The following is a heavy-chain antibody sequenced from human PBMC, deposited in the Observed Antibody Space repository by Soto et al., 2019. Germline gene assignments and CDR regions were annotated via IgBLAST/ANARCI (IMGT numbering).Heavy chain of an antibody. J-gene: IGHJ6*03. V-gene: IGHV4-34*02. Sequence: QVQLQQWGAGLLKPSETLSLTCAVYGGSFSGYYWNWIRQSPEKGLEWSGEINDSGSTRYNTPLKSRVTISEDTSKKQFSLRLASVYAADTAVYYCARGRRGSYYMDVWGKGTTVTVSS. CDR2: INDSGST. D-gene: IGHD6-25*01. CDR1: GGSFSGYY. CDR3: ARGRRGSYYMDV.